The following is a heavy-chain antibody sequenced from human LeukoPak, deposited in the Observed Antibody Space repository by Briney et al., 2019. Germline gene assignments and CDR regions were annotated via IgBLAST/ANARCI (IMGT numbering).Heavy chain of an antibody. CDR2: ISSSSSTI. CDR1: GFTFSSHS. CDR3: ARGAYYYED. J-gene: IGHJ4*02. V-gene: IGHV3-48*01. Sequence: GGSLRLSGAASGFTFSSHSMNWVRQAPGKGLEWVSYISSSSSTIYYADSVKGRFTISRDNAKNSLYLQMNSLRAADTAVYYCARGAYYYEDWGQGTLVTVSS.